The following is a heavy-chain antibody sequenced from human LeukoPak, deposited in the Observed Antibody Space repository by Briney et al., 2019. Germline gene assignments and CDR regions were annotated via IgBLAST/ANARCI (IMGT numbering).Heavy chain of an antibody. Sequence: SETLSLTCTVSGASISKSDYYWGWLRQPPGKGLEWIATIYYRGSTYYNPCLKSRVIISVDTSKSQFSLRLSSVTATDTAVYYCARISLIRGIIPPFDYWGQGTLVTVSS. J-gene: IGHJ4*02. CDR1: GASISKSDYY. CDR2: IYYRGST. CDR3: ARISLIRGIIPPFDY. D-gene: IGHD3-10*01. V-gene: IGHV4-39*01.